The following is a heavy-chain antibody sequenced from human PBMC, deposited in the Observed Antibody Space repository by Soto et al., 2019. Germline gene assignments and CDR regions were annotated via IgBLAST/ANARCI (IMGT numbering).Heavy chain of an antibody. J-gene: IGHJ6*02. CDR3: ARDDVDTAMPYGMDV. CDR2: IIPIFGTA. V-gene: IGHV1-69*12. Sequence: QVQLVQSGAEVKKPGSSVKVSCKASGGTFSSYAISWVRQAPGQGLEWMGGIIPIFGTANYAQKLQGRVTITADESTSTAYMELSSLRSEDTDVYYCARDDVDTAMPYGMDVWGQGTTVTVSS. D-gene: IGHD5-18*01. CDR1: GGTFSSYA.